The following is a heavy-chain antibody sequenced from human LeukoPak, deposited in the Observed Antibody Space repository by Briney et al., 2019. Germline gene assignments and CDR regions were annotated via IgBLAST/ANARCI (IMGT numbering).Heavy chain of an antibody. Sequence: PGRSLRLSCAASGFTFSSYAMHWVRQAPGKGLEWVAVISYDGSNKYYADSVKGRFTISRDNSKNTLYLQMNSLRAEDTAVYYCAGSSTDGAFDIWGQGTMVTVSS. CDR2: ISYDGSNK. J-gene: IGHJ3*02. CDR3: AGSSTDGAFDI. CDR1: GFTFSSYA. D-gene: IGHD2-2*01. V-gene: IGHV3-30-3*01.